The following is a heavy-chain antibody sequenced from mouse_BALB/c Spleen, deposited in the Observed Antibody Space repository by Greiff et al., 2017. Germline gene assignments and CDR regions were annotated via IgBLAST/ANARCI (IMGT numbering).Heavy chain of an antibody. CDR3: ARPDGYYTMDY. J-gene: IGHJ4*01. CDR2: IDPANGNT. V-gene: IGHV14-3*02. D-gene: IGHD2-3*01. Sequence: EVKLQESGAELVKPGASVKLSCTASGFNIKDTYMHWVKQRPEQGLEWIGRIDPANGNTKYDPKFQGKATITADTSSNTAYLQLSSLTSEDTAVYYCARPDGYYTMDYWGQGTSVTVSS. CDR1: GFNIKDTY.